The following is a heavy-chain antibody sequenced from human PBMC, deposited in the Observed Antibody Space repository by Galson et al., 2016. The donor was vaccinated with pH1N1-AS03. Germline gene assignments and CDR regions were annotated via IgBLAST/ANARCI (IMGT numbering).Heavy chain of an antibody. D-gene: IGHD4-23*01. CDR2: IHHRGTI. Sequence: SETLSLTCDVSGGSVSSNTWWSWVRQPPGKGLEWIGEIHHRGTINYNPSLKSRVIISIDKSKNHFSLNLSPVTAADTAGYYCGRKDLLNRWELLRGPFDVWGQGTMVTVSS. V-gene: IGHV4-4*02. CDR3: GRKDLLNRWELLRGPFDV. CDR1: GGSVSSNTW. J-gene: IGHJ3*01.